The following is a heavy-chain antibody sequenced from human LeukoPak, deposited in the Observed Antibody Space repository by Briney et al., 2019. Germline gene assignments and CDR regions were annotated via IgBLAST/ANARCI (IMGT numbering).Heavy chain of an antibody. CDR3: ARGAYYYED. J-gene: IGHJ4*02. CDR2: ISSSSSTI. D-gene: IGHD3-22*01. CDR1: GFTFSSHS. V-gene: IGHV3-48*01. Sequence: PGGSPRLSCAASGFTFSSHSMNWVRQAPGKGLEWVSYISSSSSTIYYADSVMGRFTISRDNAKNSLYLQMNSLRAEDTAVYYCARGAYYYEDWGQGTLVTVSS.